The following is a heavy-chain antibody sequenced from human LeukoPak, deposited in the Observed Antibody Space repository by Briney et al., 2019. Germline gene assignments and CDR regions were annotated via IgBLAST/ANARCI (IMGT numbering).Heavy chain of an antibody. CDR3: AKDSTYYYDSSGYYYDWFDP. CDR1: GFTFSSYA. CDR2: ISSSGGST. Sequence: GGSLRLSCAASGFTFSSYAMSWVRQAPGEGLEWVSAISSSGGSTYYADSVKGRFTISRDNSKNTLYLQMNSLRAEDAAVYYCAKDSTYYYDSSGYYYDWFDPWGQGTLVTVSS. D-gene: IGHD3-22*01. V-gene: IGHV3-23*01. J-gene: IGHJ5*02.